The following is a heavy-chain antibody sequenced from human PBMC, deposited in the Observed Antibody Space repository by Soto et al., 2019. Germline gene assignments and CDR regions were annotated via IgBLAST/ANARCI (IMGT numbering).Heavy chain of an antibody. D-gene: IGHD4-4*01. CDR1: GGSITSNNW. Sequence: QVQLQESGPRLVKPSGTLSLTCTVSGGSITSNNWWTWVRQPPGKGLEWIGEIYHSGDTNFKPSLESRASISVDKSKNQMSLRLNSVTAADTAVYYCARETYSNYGGWIDFWGQGALVTVSS. V-gene: IGHV4-4*02. CDR3: ARETYSNYGGWIDF. CDR2: IYHSGDT. J-gene: IGHJ4*02.